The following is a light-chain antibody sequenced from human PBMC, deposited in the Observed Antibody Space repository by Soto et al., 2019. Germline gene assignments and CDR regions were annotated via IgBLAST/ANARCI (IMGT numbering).Light chain of an antibody. V-gene: IGKV1-27*01. CDR3: QKYNIAPLT. CDR2: AAS. J-gene: IGKJ4*01. CDR1: QGISSY. Sequence: DIQMTQSPSSLSASVGDTVTITCRASQGISSYLALYQQKPGKVPKLLIYAASTLQSGVPSRFSGSASGTDFTLTISSLQPEDVGTYYCQKYNIAPLTFGGGTKVEIK.